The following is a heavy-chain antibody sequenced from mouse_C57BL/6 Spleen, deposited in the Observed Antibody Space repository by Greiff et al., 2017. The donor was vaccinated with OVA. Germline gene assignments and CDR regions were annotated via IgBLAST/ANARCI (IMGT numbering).Heavy chain of an antibody. J-gene: IGHJ2*01. V-gene: IGHV1-69*01. CDR1: CYTFTSYW. Sequence: VQLQQPGAELVMPGASVKLSCKASCYTFTSYWMHWVKQRPGQGLEWIGEIDPSDSYTNYNQKFKGKSTLTVDKSSSTAYMQLSSLTSEDSAVYYCARAGGYDVPFDYWGQGTTLTVSS. D-gene: IGHD2-2*01. CDR2: IDPSDSYT. CDR3: ARAGGYDVPFDY.